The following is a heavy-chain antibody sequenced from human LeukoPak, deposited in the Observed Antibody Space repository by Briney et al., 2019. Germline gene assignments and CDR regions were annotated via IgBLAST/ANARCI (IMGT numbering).Heavy chain of an antibody. Sequence: SETLSLTCTVSGGSISSNSYYWGWIRQPPGKGLEWIGSIYYSGSTYYNPSLKSRVTISVDTSKNQFSLKLSSVTAADTAVYYCAGHWDNYDFWSGYSFDPWGQGTLVTVSS. D-gene: IGHD3-3*01. V-gene: IGHV4-39*01. J-gene: IGHJ5*02. CDR1: GGSISSNSYY. CDR3: AGHWDNYDFWSGYSFDP. CDR2: IYYSGST.